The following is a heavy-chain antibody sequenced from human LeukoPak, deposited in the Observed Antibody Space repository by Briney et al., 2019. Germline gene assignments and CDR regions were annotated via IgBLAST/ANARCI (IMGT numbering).Heavy chain of an antibody. V-gene: IGHV4-59*08. J-gene: IGHJ6*02. CDR3: ARQLDSTGCGMDV. D-gene: IGHD1-14*01. CDR2: IYYSGST. Sequence: SETLSLTCTVSGGSISSYYWSWIRQPPGKGLEWIGYIYYSGSTNYNPSLKSRVTILVDTPKNQFSLKLSSVTAADTAVYYCARQLDSTGCGMDVWGQGTTVTVSS. CDR1: GGSISSYY.